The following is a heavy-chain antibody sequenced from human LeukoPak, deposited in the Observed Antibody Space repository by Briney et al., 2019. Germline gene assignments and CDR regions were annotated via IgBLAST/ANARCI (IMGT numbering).Heavy chain of an antibody. J-gene: IGHJ5*02. V-gene: IGHV4-61*02. D-gene: IGHD2-2*01. CDR3: AREQIWIVVVPAANPIPRFDP. Sequence: PSETLSLTCTVSGGSISSGSCYWSWIRQPAGKGLEWIGRIYTSGSTNYNPSLKSRVTISVDTSKNQFSLKLSSVTAADTAVYYCAREQIWIVVVPAANPIPRFDPWGQGTLVTVSS. CDR2: IYTSGST. CDR1: GGSISSGSCY.